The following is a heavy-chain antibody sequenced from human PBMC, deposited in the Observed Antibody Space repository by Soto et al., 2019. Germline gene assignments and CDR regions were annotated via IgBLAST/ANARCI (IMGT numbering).Heavy chain of an antibody. V-gene: IGHV1-69*04. Sequence: SVKVSCKASGGTLSSHSITWVRQAPGQGLEWVGRIITFLGKPNFAQKFQGRVTLTADRSTNTAYMELTSLTSDDTAVYYCARARYYDFWSGYPAYYYYMDVWGKGTTVTVSS. CDR3: ARARYYDFWSGYPAYYYYMDV. CDR2: IITFLGKP. D-gene: IGHD3-3*01. CDR1: GGTLSSHS. J-gene: IGHJ6*03.